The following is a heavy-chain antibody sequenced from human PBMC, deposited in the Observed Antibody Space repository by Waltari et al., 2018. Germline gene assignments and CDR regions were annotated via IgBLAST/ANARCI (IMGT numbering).Heavy chain of an antibody. J-gene: IGHJ6*04. CDR2: IRYDGSNK. Sequence: QVQLVESGGGVVQPGGSLRLSCAASGFTFSSSGMHWVRQAPGKGLEWVAFIRYDGSNKYYADSVKGRFTISRDNSKNTLYLQMNSLRAEDTAVYYCAKWGRGQQLLWGKGTTVTVSS. CDR1: GFTFSSSG. V-gene: IGHV3-30*02. CDR3: AKWGRGQQLL. D-gene: IGHD6-13*01.